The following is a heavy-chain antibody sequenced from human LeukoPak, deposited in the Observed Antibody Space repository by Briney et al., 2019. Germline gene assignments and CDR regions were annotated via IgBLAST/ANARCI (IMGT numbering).Heavy chain of an antibody. CDR3: ARGLSGRGHYSDY. D-gene: IGHD3-10*01. CDR1: GGSISSYY. CDR2: IYYSGST. V-gene: IGHV4-59*01. Sequence: SETLSLTCTVSGGSISSYYWTWIRQPPGKGLEWIGYIYYSGSTDYNPSLKSRVTISVDTSKNQFSLKLSSVTAADTAVYYCARGLSGRGHYSDYWGQGALVTVSS. J-gene: IGHJ4*02.